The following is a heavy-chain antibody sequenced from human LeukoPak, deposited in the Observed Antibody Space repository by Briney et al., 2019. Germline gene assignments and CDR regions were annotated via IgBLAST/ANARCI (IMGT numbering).Heavy chain of an antibody. CDR3: ARRAGAYSHPYDY. CDR1: GFTFSSYW. Sequence: PGGSLRLSCAASGFTFSSYWMNWVRQAPGKGLVWVSRINSDGSSTGYADSVKGRFTISRDNAKNTLYLQMNSLRVEDTAVYYCARRAGAYSHPYDYWGQGTLVTVSS. CDR2: INSDGSST. D-gene: IGHD4/OR15-4a*01. J-gene: IGHJ4*02. V-gene: IGHV3-74*01.